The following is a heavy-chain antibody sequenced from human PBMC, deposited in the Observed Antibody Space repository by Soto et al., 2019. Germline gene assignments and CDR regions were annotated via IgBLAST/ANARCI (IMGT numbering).Heavy chain of an antibody. D-gene: IGHD5-12*01. CDR2: ISYDGSNK. V-gene: IGHV3-30*18. CDR3: AKEEVEMATIYAFDP. Sequence: HPGGSLRLSCAASGFTFSSYGMHWVRQAPGKGLEWVAVISYDGSNKYYADSVKGRFTISRDNSKNTLYLQMNSLRAEDTAVYYCAKEEVEMATIYAFDPWGQGTLVTVSS. CDR1: GFTFSSYG. J-gene: IGHJ5*02.